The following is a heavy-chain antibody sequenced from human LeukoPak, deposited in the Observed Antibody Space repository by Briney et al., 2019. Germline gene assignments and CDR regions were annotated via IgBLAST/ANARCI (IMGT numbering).Heavy chain of an antibody. CDR1: GFTFSSYS. CDR2: ISSSSNYI. V-gene: IGHV3-21*01. J-gene: IGHJ3*02. D-gene: IGHD4-17*01. CDR3: ARDTLLYADSPDAFDM. Sequence: GGSLRLSCAASGFTFSSYSMNWVRQAPGEGLEWVSSISSSSNYIYYADSLKGRFTISRDNAKNSLYLQMNSLRAEDTAVYYCARDTLLYADSPDAFDMWGQGTMVTVSS.